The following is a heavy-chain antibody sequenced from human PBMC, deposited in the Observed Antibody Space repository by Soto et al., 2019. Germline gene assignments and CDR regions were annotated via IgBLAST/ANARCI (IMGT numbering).Heavy chain of an antibody. V-gene: IGHV3-30*18. CDR2: ISYDGSNK. Sequence: PGGSLRLSCAVSGFIFRSNGMHWVRQAPGKGLEWLAVISYDGSNKYYADSVKGRFIISRDNSKNTLYLQMNSLRAEDTAVYYCVKVWAERIQYYYGSGSLMERLDPWGQGTLVTVSS. J-gene: IGHJ5*02. D-gene: IGHD3-10*01. CDR1: GFIFRSNG. CDR3: VKVWAERIQYYYGSGSLMERLDP.